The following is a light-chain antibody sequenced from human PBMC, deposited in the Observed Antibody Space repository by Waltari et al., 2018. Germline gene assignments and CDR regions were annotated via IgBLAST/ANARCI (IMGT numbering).Light chain of an antibody. CDR1: ALPNKY. Sequence: GDALPNKYAYWYQQKPGQAPVVVIYKDTQRPSGIPARFSGSTSGTTVTLTISGVQAEDEADYYCQSADTSGNYVFGPGTKVTVV. V-gene: IGLV3-25*03. CDR2: KDT. CDR3: QSADTSGNYV. J-gene: IGLJ1*01.